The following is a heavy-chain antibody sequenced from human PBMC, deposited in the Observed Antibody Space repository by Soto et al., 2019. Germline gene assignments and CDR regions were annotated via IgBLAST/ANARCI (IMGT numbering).Heavy chain of an antibody. J-gene: IGHJ4*02. CDR2: ISYDGSNK. D-gene: IGHD6-13*01. V-gene: IGHV3-30-3*01. CDR3: ARDPTRAAAGVSIDY. CDR1: GFTFSSYA. Sequence: GGSLRLSCAASGFTFSSYAMHWVRQAPGKGLEWVAVISYDGSNKYYADSVKGRFTISRDNSKNTLYLQMNSLRAEDTAVYYCARDPTRAAAGVSIDYWGQGTLVTVSS.